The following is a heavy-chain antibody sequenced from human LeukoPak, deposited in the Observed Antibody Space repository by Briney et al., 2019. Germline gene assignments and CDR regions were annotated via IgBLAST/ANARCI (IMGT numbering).Heavy chain of an antibody. CDR2: ISWNSGSM. CDR3: AKAVDGSGWPLDY. J-gene: IGHJ4*02. D-gene: IGHD6-19*01. Sequence: AGGSLRLSCAASGFTFDDYAMHWVRQAPGKGLEWVSGISWNSGSMGYADSVKGRFTISRGNAKNSLYLQMNSLRAEDMALYYCAKAVDGSGWPLDYWGQGTLVTVSS. V-gene: IGHV3-9*03. CDR1: GFTFDDYA.